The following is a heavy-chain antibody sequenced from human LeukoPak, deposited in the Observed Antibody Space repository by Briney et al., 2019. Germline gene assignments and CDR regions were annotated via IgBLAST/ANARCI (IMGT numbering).Heavy chain of an antibody. CDR2: TYYRSRWIT. V-gene: IGHV6-1*01. CDR1: GDSVSGDNSA. D-gene: IGHD3-10*01. J-gene: IGHJ4*02. CDR3: ARNYRPDFDC. Sequence: SQTLSLTCAISGDSVSGDNSAWNWIRQSPSGGLEWLGRTYYRSRWITDYAVSLQGRITINPDTSKNQFSLQLRSMSPDDTAVYYCARNYRPDFDCWGQGTLVTVSS.